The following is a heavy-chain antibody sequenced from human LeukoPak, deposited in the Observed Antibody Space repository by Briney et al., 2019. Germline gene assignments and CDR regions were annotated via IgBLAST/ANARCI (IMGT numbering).Heavy chain of an antibody. Sequence: PSETLSLTCTVSGGSLSSNSYYWGWIRQPPGKGLEWIGSIYYSGRTYYNPSLKSRVTMSVDTSNNQFSLQLSSVTAADTALYYCARDYGGWYYFDYWGQGTLVTVSS. CDR2: IYYSGRT. D-gene: IGHD6-19*01. J-gene: IGHJ4*02. CDR3: ARDYGGWYYFDY. CDR1: GGSLSSNSYY. V-gene: IGHV4-39*07.